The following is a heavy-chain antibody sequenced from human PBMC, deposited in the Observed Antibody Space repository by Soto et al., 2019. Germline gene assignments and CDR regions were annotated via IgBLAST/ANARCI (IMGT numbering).Heavy chain of an antibody. V-gene: IGHV1-18*01. J-gene: IGHJ4*02. CDR2: ISAYNGNT. Sequence: QVQLVQSGAEVKKPGASVKVSCKASGYTFTSYGISWVRQAPGQGLEWMGWISAYNGNTNYAQKLQGRVTMTTDTSTSTAYMELRSLRSDDTDVYYCARDLRTIFQQNYYDSSGTFDYWGQGTLVTVSS. CDR3: ARDLRTIFQQNYYDSSGTFDY. D-gene: IGHD3-22*01. CDR1: GYTFTSYG.